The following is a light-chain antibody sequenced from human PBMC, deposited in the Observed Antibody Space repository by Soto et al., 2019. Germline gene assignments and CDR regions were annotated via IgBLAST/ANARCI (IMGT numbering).Light chain of an antibody. CDR3: QQYGSSPLT. Sequence: EIVLTQSPGTLSLSPGERATLSCRASQSVSSSYLAWYQQKPGQAPRLPLYGASSRATGIPDRFSGSGSGTAGTLTISRLEPEDFAVHYCQQYGSSPLTFGQGTKVEIK. J-gene: IGKJ1*01. V-gene: IGKV3-20*01. CDR2: GAS. CDR1: QSVSSSY.